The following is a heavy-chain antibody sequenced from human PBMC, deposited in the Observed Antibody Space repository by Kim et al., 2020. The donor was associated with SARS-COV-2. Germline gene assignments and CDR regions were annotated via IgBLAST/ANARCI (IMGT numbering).Heavy chain of an antibody. V-gene: IGHV1-18*01. CDR1: GYTFTSYG. CDR2: ISAYNGNT. Sequence: ASVKVSCKASGYTFTSYGISWVRQAPGQGLEWMGWISAYNGNTNYAQKLQGRVTMTTDTSTSTAYMELRSLRSDDTAVYYCARYEWQWLAPIQANWFDPWGQGTLVTVSS. J-gene: IGHJ5*02. CDR3: ARYEWQWLAPIQANWFDP. D-gene: IGHD6-19*01.